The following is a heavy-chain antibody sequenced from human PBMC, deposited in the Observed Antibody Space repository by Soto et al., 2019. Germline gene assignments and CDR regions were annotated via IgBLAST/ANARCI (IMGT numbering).Heavy chain of an antibody. V-gene: IGHV3-30-3*01. Sequence: GGSLRLSCAASGFSFSSYAMHWVRQAPGKGLEWVAVISYDGSNKYYADSAKGRFTISRDNSKNTLYLQMNSLRAEDTAAYYCARPPQEESSFDYGGQGTLATVSS. CDR1: GFSFSSYA. CDR2: ISYDGSNK. CDR3: ARPPQEESSFDY. J-gene: IGHJ4*02.